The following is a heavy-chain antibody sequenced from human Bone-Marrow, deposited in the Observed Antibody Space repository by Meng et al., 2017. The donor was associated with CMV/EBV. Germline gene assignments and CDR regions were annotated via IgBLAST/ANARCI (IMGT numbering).Heavy chain of an antibody. V-gene: IGHV1-2*06. CDR1: GYMFTDYY. CDR2: INPNSGGT. CDR3: AVEMSTVGDY. D-gene: IGHD5-24*01. J-gene: IGHJ4*02. Sequence: ASVKVSCKASGYMFTDYYMHWVRQAPGQGLEWMGRINPNSGGTKFSQNFQGRVTMTRDTSISTVYMELNRLRSDDTAVYYCAVEMSTVGDYWGQGPLVTVSS.